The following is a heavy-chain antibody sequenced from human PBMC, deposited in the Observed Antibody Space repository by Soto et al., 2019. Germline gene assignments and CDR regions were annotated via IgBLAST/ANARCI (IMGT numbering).Heavy chain of an antibody. Sequence: SETLSLTCTVSGGSISSGDYYWSWIRQPPGKGLEWIGYIYYSGSTYYNPSLKSRVTISVDTSKNQFSLKLSSVTAADTAVYYCARADTAMVRPFDYWGQGPLVTVYS. CDR2: IYYSGST. J-gene: IGHJ4*02. CDR1: GGSISSGDYY. V-gene: IGHV4-30-4*01. CDR3: ARADTAMVRPFDY. D-gene: IGHD5-18*01.